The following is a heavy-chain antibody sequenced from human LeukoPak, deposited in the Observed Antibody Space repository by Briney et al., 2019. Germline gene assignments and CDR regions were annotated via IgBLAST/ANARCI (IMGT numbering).Heavy chain of an antibody. D-gene: IGHD4-17*01. V-gene: IGHV4-39*01. CDR2: IYYSGST. Sequence: KPSETLSLTCTVSGGSISSGSHYWGWIRQPPGKGLEWIGSIYYSGSTYYNPSLKSRVTISVDTSKNQFSLKLSSVTAADTAVYYCARRLGTVTTHNWFDPWGQGTLVTVSS. CDR1: GGSISSGSHY. J-gene: IGHJ5*02. CDR3: ARRLGTVTTHNWFDP.